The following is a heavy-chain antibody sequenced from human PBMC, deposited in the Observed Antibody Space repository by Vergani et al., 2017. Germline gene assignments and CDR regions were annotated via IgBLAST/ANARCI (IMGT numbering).Heavy chain of an antibody. CDR3: ARDHRDYNNYPGTFDI. CDR2: ISGSGGST. J-gene: IGHJ3*02. CDR1: GFTLSNYA. V-gene: IGHV3-23*01. Sequence: EVQLLESGGGLVQPWGSLRLSCAASGFTLSNYAMSWVRQAPGKGLEWVSAISGSGGSTYYADSVKGRFTISRDNAKSSLFLQMDSLRAEDTAVYYCARDHRDYNNYPGTFDIWGQGSMVTVSS. D-gene: IGHD5-24*01.